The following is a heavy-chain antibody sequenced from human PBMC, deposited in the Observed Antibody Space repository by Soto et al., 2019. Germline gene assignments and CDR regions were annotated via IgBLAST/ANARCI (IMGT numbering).Heavy chain of an antibody. CDR2: IWYDGSNK. J-gene: IGHJ5*02. CDR3: ARGAGWWLLEEYWFDP. V-gene: IGHV3-33*01. CDR1: GFTFRSYG. D-gene: IGHD3-22*01. Sequence: PGGSLRLSCAASGFTFRSYGMHWVRQAPGKGLEWVAVIWYDGSNKYYADSVKGRFTISRDNSKNTLYLQMNSLRAEDTAVYYCARGAGWWLLEEYWFDPWGQGTLVTVSS.